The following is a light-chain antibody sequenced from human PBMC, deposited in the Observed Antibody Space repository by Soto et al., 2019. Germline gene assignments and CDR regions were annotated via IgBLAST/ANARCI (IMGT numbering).Light chain of an antibody. J-gene: IGKJ3*01. V-gene: IGKV1-5*01. CDR1: HSISTS. Sequence: DIQMTQSPSTLSAFVGDRVTITCRASHSISTSLAWYQQKPGGAPKFLMHDGSKLESGAPSRFSGSGSGTDFTLTISSLQPDDFAIYYCQQYQSFPFIFGPGTRVEIE. CDR3: QQYQSFPFI. CDR2: DGS.